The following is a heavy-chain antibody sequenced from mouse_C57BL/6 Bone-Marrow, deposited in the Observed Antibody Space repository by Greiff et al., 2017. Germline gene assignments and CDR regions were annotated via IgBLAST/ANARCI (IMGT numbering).Heavy chain of an antibody. V-gene: IGHV1-4*01. CDR3: ARSPRLLY. CDR1: GYTFTSYT. D-gene: IGHD2-1*01. CDR2: INPSSGYT. J-gene: IGHJ3*01. Sequence: VKLVESGAELARPGASVKMSCKASGYTFTSYTMHWVKQRPGQGLEWIGYINPSSGYTKYNQKFKDKATLTADKSSSTAYMQLSSLTSEDSAVYYCARSPRLLYWGQGTLVTVSA.